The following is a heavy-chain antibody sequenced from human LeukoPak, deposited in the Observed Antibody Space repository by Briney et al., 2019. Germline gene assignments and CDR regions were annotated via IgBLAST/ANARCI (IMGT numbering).Heavy chain of an antibody. CDR3: AKDSVYCSSTSCYVY. CDR1: GFTFSSYA. CDR2: ISGSGGST. J-gene: IGHJ4*02. Sequence: GGSLRLSCAASGFTFSSYAMSWPRHAPGKGLEWVSAISGSGGSTYYPDSVKGRFTISRDNSKNTLYLQMNSLRAEDTAVYYCAKDSVYCSSTSCYVYWGQGTLVTVSS. D-gene: IGHD2-2*01. V-gene: IGHV3-23*01.